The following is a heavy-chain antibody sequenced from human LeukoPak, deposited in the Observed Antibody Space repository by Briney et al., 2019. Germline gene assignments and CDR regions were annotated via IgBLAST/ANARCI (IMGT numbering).Heavy chain of an antibody. CDR2: ISAYNGNT. CDR3: ARDPSLHSGSYYSDY. Sequence: GASVKVSCKASGYTFTSYDISWVRQAPGQGLEWMGWISAYNGNTNYAQKLQGRVTMTTDTSTSTAYMELRSLRSDDTAVYYCARDPSLHSGSYYSDYWGQGTLVTVSS. J-gene: IGHJ4*02. D-gene: IGHD1-26*01. CDR1: GYTFTSYD. V-gene: IGHV1-18*01.